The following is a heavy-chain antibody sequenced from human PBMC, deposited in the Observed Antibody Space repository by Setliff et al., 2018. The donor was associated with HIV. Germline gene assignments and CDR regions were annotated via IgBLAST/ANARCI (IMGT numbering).Heavy chain of an antibody. Sequence: SETLSLTCTVSGDSINSGTYYWSWIRQPAGKGLEWIGRLHLSGDTNYNPSLKSRVTMSIDTSKNQFSLKVNSVTAADTAVYYCARRPIKGYGPFDSWGPGTLVTVSS. V-gene: IGHV4-61*02. J-gene: IGHJ4*02. D-gene: IGHD2-15*01. CDR1: GDSINSGTYY. CDR2: LHLSGDT. CDR3: ARRPIKGYGPFDS.